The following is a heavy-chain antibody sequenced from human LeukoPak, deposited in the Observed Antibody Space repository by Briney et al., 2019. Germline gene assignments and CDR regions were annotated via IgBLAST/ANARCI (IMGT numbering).Heavy chain of an antibody. CDR3: AKALSSSFYYFDL. Sequence: GGSLRLSCAASGFTFTNYAMNWVRQAPERGLEWVSTIHGGGDVTYYADSVKGRFTISRDNSRNTLFLQMNSLRAEGTAVYYCAKALSSSFYYFDLGGRGTLVTVSS. J-gene: IGHJ2*01. V-gene: IGHV3-23*01. D-gene: IGHD3-16*02. CDR2: IHGGGDVT. CDR1: GFTFTNYA.